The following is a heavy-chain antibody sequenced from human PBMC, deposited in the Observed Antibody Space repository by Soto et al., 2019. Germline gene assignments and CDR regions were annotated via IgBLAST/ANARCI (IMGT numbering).Heavy chain of an antibody. Sequence: ITWVRQAPGQGLEWVGRIIPIFGTTNYAQNLQGRVTISADKSTLTSYMELHSLTSDDTALYYCARDRTDSGYYTNWLDPWGQGTQV. CDR2: IIPIFGTT. J-gene: IGHJ5*02. CDR3: ARDRTDSGYYTNWLDP. V-gene: IGHV1-69*06. D-gene: IGHD3-22*01.